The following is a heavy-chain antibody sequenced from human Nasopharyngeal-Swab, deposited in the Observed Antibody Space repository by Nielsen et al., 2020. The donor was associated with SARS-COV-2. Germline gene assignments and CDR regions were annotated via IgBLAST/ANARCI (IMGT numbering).Heavy chain of an antibody. CDR1: GFTFSSYG. CDR2: IWYDGSNK. V-gene: IGHV3-30*02. J-gene: IGHJ6*03. Sequence: GGSLRLSCAASGFTFSSYGMHWVRQAPGKGLEWVAVIWYDGSNKYYADSVKGRFTISRDNSKNTLYLQINSQRAEDTAVYYCAKDEAYYDFWSGYYAFYYMDVWGKGTTVTVSS. D-gene: IGHD3-3*01. CDR3: AKDEAYYDFWSGYYAFYYMDV.